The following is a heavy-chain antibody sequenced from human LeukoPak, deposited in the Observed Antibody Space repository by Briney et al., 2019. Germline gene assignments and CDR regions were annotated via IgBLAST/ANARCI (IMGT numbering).Heavy chain of an antibody. Sequence: PGGSLRLSCAASGFTFSDYYMSWIRQAPGKGLEWVSYISSSSSYTNYADSVKGRFTISRDNAKNSLYLQMNSLRAEDTAVYYCAKEVYRYNFAGLDYWGQGTLVTVSS. V-gene: IGHV3-11*05. CDR3: AKEVYRYNFAGLDY. J-gene: IGHJ4*02. CDR1: GFTFSDYY. D-gene: IGHD5-18*01. CDR2: ISSSSSYT.